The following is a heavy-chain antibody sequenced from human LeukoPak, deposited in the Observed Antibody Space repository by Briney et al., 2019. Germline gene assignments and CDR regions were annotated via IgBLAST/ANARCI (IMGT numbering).Heavy chain of an antibody. CDR1: GFTFDDYG. Sequence: GGSLRLSCAASGFTFDDYGMSWVRQAPGKGLEWVSVIYSGGSTYYADSVKGRFTISRDNSKNTLYLQMNSLRAEDTAVYYCARDGPYYGSGSYHYYYYYGMDVWGQGTTVTVSS. CDR3: ARDGPYYGSGSYHYYYYYGMDV. J-gene: IGHJ6*02. D-gene: IGHD3-10*01. V-gene: IGHV3-66*01. CDR2: IYSGGST.